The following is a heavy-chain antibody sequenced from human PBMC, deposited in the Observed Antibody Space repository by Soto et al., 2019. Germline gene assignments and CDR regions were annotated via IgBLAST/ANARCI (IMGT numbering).Heavy chain of an antibody. D-gene: IGHD6-13*01. J-gene: IGHJ5*02. CDR1: GGTFSTYP. V-gene: IGHV1-69*01. Sequence: QVQLVQSGAEVRMPGSSVKVSCKASGGTFSTYPINWVRQAPGQGLEWMGGIIPLFGTTNSAQKFKGRVTITADESTSTAYMELSSLRAEDAAVYYCARGATHGSSWYFWFDPWGQGTLVTVSS. CDR3: ARGATHGSSWYFWFDP. CDR2: IIPLFGTT.